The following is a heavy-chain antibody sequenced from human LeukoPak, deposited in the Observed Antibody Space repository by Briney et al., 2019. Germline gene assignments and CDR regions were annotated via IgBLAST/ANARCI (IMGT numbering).Heavy chain of an antibody. CDR2: TWYDGSNK. J-gene: IGHJ6*03. CDR1: GFAFGSYG. D-gene: IGHD2-15*01. CDR3: ARDGRGGRGYFYYYMDV. V-gene: IGHV3-33*01. Sequence: PGGSLRLSCAASGFAFGSYGLHWVRQAPGKGLEWVAITWYDGSNKHYADSVKGRFTISRDNSKNTLYLQMNSLRVEDTAVYYCARDGRGGRGYFYYYMDVWGKGTPVTVSS.